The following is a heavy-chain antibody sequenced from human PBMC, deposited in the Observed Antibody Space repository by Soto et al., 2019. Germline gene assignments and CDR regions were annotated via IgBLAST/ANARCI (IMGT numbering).Heavy chain of an antibody. J-gene: IGHJ4*02. CDR2: ISSNGGST. D-gene: IGHD5-12*01. Sequence: EVQLVESGGGLVQPGGSLRLSCAASGFTFSSYAMHWVRQAPGKGLEYVSAISSNGGSTYYANSVKGRFTISRDNSKNTLYLQMGSLRAEDMAVYYCARRDGYNSVYWGQGTLVTVSS. V-gene: IGHV3-64*01. CDR1: GFTFSSYA. CDR3: ARRDGYNSVY.